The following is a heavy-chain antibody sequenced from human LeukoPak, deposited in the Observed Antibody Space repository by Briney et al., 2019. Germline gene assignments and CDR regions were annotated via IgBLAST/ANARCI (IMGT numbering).Heavy chain of an antibody. CDR2: ISGSGGST. V-gene: IGHV3-23*01. CDR1: GFTFSSYA. J-gene: IGHJ5*02. D-gene: IGHD2-8*02. CDR3: GKSPNLTPETGGGNWFDP. Sequence: GGSLRLSCAASGFTFSSYAMSWVRQAPGKGLEWVSAISGSGGSTYYADSVKGRFTISRDNSKNTLYLQMNSLRAEDTAVYYCGKSPNLTPETGGGNWFDPWGQGTLVTVSS.